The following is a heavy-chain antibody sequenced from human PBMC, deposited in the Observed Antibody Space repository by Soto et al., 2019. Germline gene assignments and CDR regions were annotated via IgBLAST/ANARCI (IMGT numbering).Heavy chain of an antibody. Sequence: ASVKVSCKASGYRFTTYQMHWVRQAPGQGLEWMGTINPSGGSTSYAQRFQGRVTMTRDTSTSTVYMQLSSLRSEDTAMYYCAREVDTDVGGLGFYDAFDIWGPGTKVTVSS. J-gene: IGHJ3*02. CDR3: AREVDTDVGGLGFYDAFDI. CDR2: INPSGGST. V-gene: IGHV1-46*01. CDR1: GYRFTTYQ. D-gene: IGHD5-18*01.